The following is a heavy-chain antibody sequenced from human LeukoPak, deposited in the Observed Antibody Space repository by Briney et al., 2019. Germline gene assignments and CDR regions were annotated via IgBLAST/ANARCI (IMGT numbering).Heavy chain of an antibody. CDR2: IYYSGST. V-gene: IGHV4-31*03. Sequence: SETLSLTCTVSGGSISSSSYYWGWIRQHPGKGLEWIGYIYYSGSTYYNPSLKSRVTISVDTSKNQFSLKLSSVTAADTAVYYCARVAGGTVVTPGFFDYWGQGTLVTVSS. D-gene: IGHD4-23*01. CDR1: GGSISSSSYY. J-gene: IGHJ4*02. CDR3: ARVAGGTVVTPGFFDY.